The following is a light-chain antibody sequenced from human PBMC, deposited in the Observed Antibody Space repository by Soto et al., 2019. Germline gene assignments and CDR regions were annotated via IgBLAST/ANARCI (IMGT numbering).Light chain of an antibody. V-gene: IGKV1-12*01. CDR1: QDIGNL. CDR2: FGS. Sequence: DIQMTQSPSSVSASVGDRVTLTCRASQDIGNLLAWYQQKPGKAPKLLIYFGSNLQTGVPSRFSGSGSGTDFPLTLSSLQPEDLATYYCQQADSFPLTFGRGTRVEIK. CDR3: QQADSFPLT. J-gene: IGKJ4*01.